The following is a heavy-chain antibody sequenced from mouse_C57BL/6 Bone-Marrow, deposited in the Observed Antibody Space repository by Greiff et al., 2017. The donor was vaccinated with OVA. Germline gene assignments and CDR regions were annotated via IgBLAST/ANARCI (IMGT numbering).Heavy chain of an antibody. CDR3: ASYYYGSLYYFDY. D-gene: IGHD1-1*01. CDR2: IHPNSGST. Sequence: QVQLQQPGAELVKPGASVKLSCKASGYTFTSYWMHWVKQRPGQGLEWIGMIHPNSGSTNYNEKFKSKATLTVDKSSSTAYMQLSSLTSEDSAVYYCASYYYGSLYYFDYWGQGTTLTVSS. CDR1: GYTFTSYW. J-gene: IGHJ2*01. V-gene: IGHV1-64*01.